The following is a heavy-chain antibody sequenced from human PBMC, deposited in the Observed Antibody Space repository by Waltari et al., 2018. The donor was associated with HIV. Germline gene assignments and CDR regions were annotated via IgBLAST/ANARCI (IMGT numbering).Heavy chain of an antibody. CDR2: IYYSGST. D-gene: IGHD5-12*01. Sequence: QVQLQESGPGLVKPSETLSLTCTVSGDSISSYYWSWIRQPPGKGLEWIGYIYYSGSTNYNPSLKSRVTISVDTSKNQFSLKLSSVTAADTAVYYCARHPVGWLQGGPCDYWGQGTLVTVSS. J-gene: IGHJ4*02. CDR3: ARHPVGWLQGGPCDY. CDR1: GDSISSYY. V-gene: IGHV4-59*08.